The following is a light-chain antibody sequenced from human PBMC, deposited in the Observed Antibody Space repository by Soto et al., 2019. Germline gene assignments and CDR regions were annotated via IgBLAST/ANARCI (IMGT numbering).Light chain of an antibody. V-gene: IGKV3-11*01. CDR3: QQRSNWPSVT. Sequence: EIVLTQSPATLSLSPGERATLSCRASQSVSNYLAWYQQKPGQAPRLLIYDASNRASGIPARFSGSGSGTDFTLTISSLDPEDFAVYYCQQRSNWPSVTFGGGTKVDIK. CDR1: QSVSNY. J-gene: IGKJ4*01. CDR2: DAS.